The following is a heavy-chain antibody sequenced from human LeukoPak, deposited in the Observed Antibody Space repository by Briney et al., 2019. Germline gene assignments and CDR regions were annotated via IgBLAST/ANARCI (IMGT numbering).Heavy chain of an antibody. Sequence: GGSLRLSCAVSGFTFSTYSMTWVRQAPGKGLEWVSAIGGSSDFTYYAEYVKGRFTISRDNSKKTLYLQMNSLRAEDTAVYYCAKADRGWGVITKDWGQGTLVTVSS. D-gene: IGHD3-10*01. CDR1: GFTFSTYS. J-gene: IGHJ4*02. V-gene: IGHV3-23*01. CDR3: AKADRGWGVITKD. CDR2: IGGSSDFT.